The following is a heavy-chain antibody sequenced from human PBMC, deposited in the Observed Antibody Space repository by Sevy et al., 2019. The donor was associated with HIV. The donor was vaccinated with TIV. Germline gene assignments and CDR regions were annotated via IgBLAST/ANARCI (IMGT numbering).Heavy chain of an antibody. CDR1: GFAFYEYS. D-gene: IGHD2-8*01. CDR3: AREGCTKPHDY. V-gene: IGHV3-23*01. J-gene: IGHJ4*02. Sequence: GGSLRLSCAASGFAFYEYSMSWIRQAPGKGLEWVATLSFGCGKINYADSVKGRFTISRDNSKNSFYLQMDNLRVEDTALYYCAREGCTKPHDYWGQGTVVIVSS. CDR2: LSFGCGKI.